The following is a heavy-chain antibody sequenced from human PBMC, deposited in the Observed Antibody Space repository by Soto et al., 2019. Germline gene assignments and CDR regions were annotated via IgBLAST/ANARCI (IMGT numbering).Heavy chain of an antibody. Sequence: EVQLVESGGGLVQPGESLTLSCAASGFTFSSYWMHWVRQAPGKGLVWVSRIKSDGSGTYYADSVKGRLTISRDNAMNTLRVEDTAVYFCARGDGDRYDGNGYLGRHWGQGTLVTVSS. V-gene: IGHV3-74*01. CDR2: IKSDGSGT. D-gene: IGHD3-22*01. J-gene: IGHJ4*02. CDR1: GFTFSSYW. CDR3: ARGDGDRYDGNGYLGRH.